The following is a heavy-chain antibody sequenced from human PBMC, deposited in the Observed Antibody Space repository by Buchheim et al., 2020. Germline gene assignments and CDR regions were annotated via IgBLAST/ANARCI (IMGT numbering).Heavy chain of an antibody. D-gene: IGHD6-19*01. V-gene: IGHV3-48*01. CDR1: GFTFSSYS. CDR2: ISSSSDSI. J-gene: IGHJ4*02. Sequence: EVQLVESGGGLVQPGGSLRLSCAASGFTFSSYSMNWVRQAPGKGLEWVSYISSSSDSIYYADSVEGRFTISRDNAKNSLYLQMNSLRAEDTAVYYCVRSSGWVYDFWGQGTL. CDR3: VRSSGWVYDF.